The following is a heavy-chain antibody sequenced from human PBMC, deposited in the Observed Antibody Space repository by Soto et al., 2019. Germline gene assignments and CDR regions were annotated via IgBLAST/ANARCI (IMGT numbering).Heavy chain of an antibody. J-gene: IGHJ6*02. D-gene: IGHD2-15*01. V-gene: IGHV3-21*01. CDR3: ARDHYCSGGSCQNGMDV. Sequence: GGSLRLSCAASGFTFSSYSMNWVRQAPGKGLEWVSSISSSSSYIYYADSVKGRFTISRDNAKNSLYLQMNSLRAEDTAVYYCARDHYCSGGSCQNGMDVWGQGTTVTVSS. CDR2: ISSSSSYI. CDR1: GFTFSSYS.